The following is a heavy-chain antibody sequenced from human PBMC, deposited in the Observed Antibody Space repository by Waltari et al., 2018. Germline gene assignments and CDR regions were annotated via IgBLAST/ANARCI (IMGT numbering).Heavy chain of an antibody. CDR2: MSSDGSGK. J-gene: IGHJ5*02. CDR3: AKAGGIYNYPLDP. D-gene: IGHD1-26*01. Sequence: QVEESGGGVVQPGGSLRLSCVASGYPFNNYGMHWVRQAPGKGVEWLEVMSSDGSGKYYADSVKGRFTMSRDNSKNMVYLQMNSLRPEDTAVYYCAKAGGIYNYPLDPWGQGTLVTVSS. CDR1: GYPFNNYG. V-gene: IGHV3-30*18.